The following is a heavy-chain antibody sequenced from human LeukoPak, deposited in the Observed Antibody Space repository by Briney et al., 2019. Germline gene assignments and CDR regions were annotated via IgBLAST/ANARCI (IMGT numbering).Heavy chain of an antibody. D-gene: IGHD2-2*01. Sequence: SETLSLTCTVSGGSITIYYWSWIRQPAGKGLEWIGRIYTSGSTNYNPSLKSRVTMSVDTSKNQFSLKLSSVTAADTAVYYCAREDIVVVPAVNRRDYYYYYYYMDVWGKGTTVTISS. CDR1: GGSITIYY. CDR3: AREDIVVVPAVNRRDYYYYYYYMDV. CDR2: IYTSGST. J-gene: IGHJ6*03. V-gene: IGHV4-4*07.